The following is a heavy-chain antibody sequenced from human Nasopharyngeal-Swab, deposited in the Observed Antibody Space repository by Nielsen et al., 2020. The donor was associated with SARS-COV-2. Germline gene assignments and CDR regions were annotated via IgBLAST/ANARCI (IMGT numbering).Heavy chain of an antibody. Sequence: GRSLRPSCAASGFSFSEYYTSWIRQVPGKGLEWISDISSSGSITHYADSMKGRFTISRDNAKKSLYLQMTSRRAEDTAVYYCARGVETIHHWGQGSLVTVSS. CDR2: ISSSGSIT. V-gene: IGHV3-11*04. D-gene: IGHD5-24*01. CDR1: GFSFSEYY. CDR3: ARGVETIHH. J-gene: IGHJ1*01.